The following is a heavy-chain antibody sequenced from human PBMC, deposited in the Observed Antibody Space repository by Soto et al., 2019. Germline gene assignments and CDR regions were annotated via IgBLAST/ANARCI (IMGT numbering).Heavy chain of an antibody. CDR3: ARVSMDTSGYYRDN. CDR1: GFIFSDHY. D-gene: IGHD3-22*01. CDR2: IRKKDNSYIT. Sequence: PGGSLRLSCAASGFIFSDHYMDWVRQAPGKGLEWVGRIRKKDNSYITEYAASVKGRFTISRDDSKKSLYLQLNSLKTEDTAVYYCARVSMDTSGYYRDNWGQGTLVTVSS. V-gene: IGHV3-72*01. J-gene: IGHJ4*02.